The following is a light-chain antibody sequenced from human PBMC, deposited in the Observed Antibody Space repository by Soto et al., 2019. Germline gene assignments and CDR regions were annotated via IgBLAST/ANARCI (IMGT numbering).Light chain of an antibody. J-gene: IGKJ5*01. CDR3: QKYSSVIT. CDR1: QGISNF. CDR2: AAS. V-gene: IGKV1-27*01. Sequence: DIQMTQSPSSLSASVGDRVTITCRASQGISNFLAWYQQKPGKVPKLLISAASTLQSAVPSRFSGSGSGTDFTLTITSLQPEDVATYYCQKYSSVITFGQGTRLEIK.